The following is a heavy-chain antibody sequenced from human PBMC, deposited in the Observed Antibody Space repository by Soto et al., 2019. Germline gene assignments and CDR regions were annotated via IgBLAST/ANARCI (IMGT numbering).Heavy chain of an antibody. J-gene: IGHJ4*02. CDR1: GGSISSGGYY. CDR3: ATLYMVRGVRTFDY. CDR2: VYYTGST. V-gene: IGHV4-31*03. D-gene: IGHD3-10*01. Sequence: QVQLQESGPGLVKPSQTLSLSCTVSGGSISSGGYYWSWIRQEPGKGLEWIGYVYYTGSTYYNPSLRSRVTIAVDTSKNQFSLKLSSVTAADTAVYYCATLYMVRGVRTFDYWGQGTLVTVSS.